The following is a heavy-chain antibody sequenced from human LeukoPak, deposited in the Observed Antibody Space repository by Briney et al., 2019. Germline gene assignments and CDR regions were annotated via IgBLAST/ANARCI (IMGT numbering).Heavy chain of an antibody. D-gene: IGHD3-3*01. CDR1: GGSFSGYY. CDR2: INHSGST. V-gene: IGHV4-34*01. Sequence: PSETLSLTCAVYGGSFSGYYWSWLRQPPGKGLEWIGEINHSGSTNYNPSLKSRVTISVDTSKNQFSLKLSSVTAADTAVYYCAGHTYYDFWSGYKVDVWGKGTTVTVSS. CDR3: AGHTYYDFWSGYKVDV. J-gene: IGHJ6*04.